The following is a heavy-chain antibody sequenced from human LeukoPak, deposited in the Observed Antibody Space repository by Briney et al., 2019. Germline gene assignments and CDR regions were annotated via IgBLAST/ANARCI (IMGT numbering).Heavy chain of an antibody. CDR3: ARKGLRRYYYYYGMDV. J-gene: IGHJ6*02. CDR1: GFTFSSYS. Sequence: QSGGSLRLSCAASGFTFSSYSMNWARQAPGKGLEWVSYISSSSSTIYYADSVKGRFTISRDNAKNSLYLQMNSLRAEDTAVYYCARKGLRRYYYYYGMDVWGQGTTVTVSS. D-gene: IGHD5-12*01. V-gene: IGHV3-48*01. CDR2: ISSSSSTI.